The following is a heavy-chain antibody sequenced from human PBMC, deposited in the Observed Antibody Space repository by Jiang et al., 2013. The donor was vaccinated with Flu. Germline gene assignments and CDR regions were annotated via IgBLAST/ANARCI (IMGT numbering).Heavy chain of an antibody. V-gene: IGHV6-1*01. D-gene: IGHD6-6*01. Sequence: DYAVSVKSRITINPDTSKNQFSLQLNSVTPEDTAVYYCAREGSIAARPLAFDYWGQGTLVTVSS. J-gene: IGHJ4*02. CDR3: AREGSIAARPLAFDY.